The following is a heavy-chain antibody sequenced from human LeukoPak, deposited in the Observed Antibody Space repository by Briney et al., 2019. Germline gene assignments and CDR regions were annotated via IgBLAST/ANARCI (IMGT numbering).Heavy chain of an antibody. D-gene: IGHD6-19*01. Sequence: PGGSLRLSCAASGFTFNDYAMHWVRQAPGKGLEWVSGISWNSGNIDYADSVKGRFTISRDNSKNTLYLQMNSLRAEDTAVYYCAKGQYSSGWYRGDWFDPWGQGTLVTVSS. J-gene: IGHJ5*02. CDR1: GFTFNDYA. CDR3: AKGQYSSGWYRGDWFDP. V-gene: IGHV3-9*01. CDR2: ISWNSGNI.